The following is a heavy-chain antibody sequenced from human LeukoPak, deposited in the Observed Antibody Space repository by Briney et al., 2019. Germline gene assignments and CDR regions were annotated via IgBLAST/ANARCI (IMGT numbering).Heavy chain of an antibody. CDR1: GGSISSYY. Sequence: SETLSLTCTVSGGSISSYYWSWIRQPPGKGLEWLGDIYHSGSTYYNPSLKSRVTILVDTSKNQFSLKLSSVTAADTAVYYCARVKVDTAMAGEYYFDYWGQGTLVTVSS. CDR2: IYHSGST. D-gene: IGHD5-18*01. J-gene: IGHJ4*02. V-gene: IGHV4-59*08. CDR3: ARVKVDTAMAGEYYFDY.